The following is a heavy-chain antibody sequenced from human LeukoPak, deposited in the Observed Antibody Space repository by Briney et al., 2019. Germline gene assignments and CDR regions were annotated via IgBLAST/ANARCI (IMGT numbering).Heavy chain of an antibody. D-gene: IGHD3-3*01. Sequence: SVKVSCKASGGTFSSYAISWVRQAPGQGLEWMGGIIPIFGTANYAQKFQGRVTITADESTSTAYMELSSLRSEDTAVYYCARAPEYRFTIFGVVIVGDNWFDPWGQGTLVTVSS. V-gene: IGHV1-69*13. CDR1: GGTFSSYA. CDR2: IIPIFGTA. J-gene: IGHJ5*02. CDR3: ARAPEYRFTIFGVVIVGDNWFDP.